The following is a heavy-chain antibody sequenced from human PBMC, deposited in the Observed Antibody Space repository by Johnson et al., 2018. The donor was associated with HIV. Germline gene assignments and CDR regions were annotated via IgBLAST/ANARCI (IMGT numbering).Heavy chain of an antibody. CDR2: ISYDGSNK. V-gene: IGHV3-30-3*01. J-gene: IGHJ3*02. CDR3: AKDTGSGSYYDAFDI. CDR1: GFTFSSYA. D-gene: IGHD1-26*01. Sequence: QVQLVESGGGVVQPGRSLRLSCAASGFTFSSYAMHWVRQAPGKGLEWVAGISYDGSNKYYADSVKGRFTISRDNSKNTLYLQMNSLIAEDTAVYYCAKDTGSGSYYDAFDIWGQGTMVTVSS.